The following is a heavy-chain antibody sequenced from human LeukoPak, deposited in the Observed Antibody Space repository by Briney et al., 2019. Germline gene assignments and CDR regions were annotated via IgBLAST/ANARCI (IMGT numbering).Heavy chain of an antibody. J-gene: IGHJ4*02. CDR1: GFTFSTYT. V-gene: IGHV3-21*01. Sequence: GGSLRLSCAASGFTFSTYTMNWVRQAPGKGLEWVSSISSGSSYIYYADSVKGRFTTSRDNANNSLYLQMNGLRADDTAVYYCARVGGGSYSSDFWGQGTLVTVSS. D-gene: IGHD1-26*01. CDR3: ARVGGGSYSSDF. CDR2: ISSGSSYI.